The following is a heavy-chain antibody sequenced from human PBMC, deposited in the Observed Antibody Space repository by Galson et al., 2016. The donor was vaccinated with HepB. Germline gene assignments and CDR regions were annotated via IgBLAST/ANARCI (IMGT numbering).Heavy chain of an antibody. V-gene: IGHV1-69*13. D-gene: IGHD1-7*01. CDR1: GGSFSSYA. CDR2: IIPMFGPS. CDR3: ATFQWDGELLFYFDS. J-gene: IGHJ4*02. Sequence: SVKVSCKASGGSFSSYAISWVRQAPGQGLEWMGGIIPMFGPSNYAQKFQGSVMITADESTSTAYMELSSLRSEDTALYYCATFQWDGELLFYFDSWGQGTLVTVSS.